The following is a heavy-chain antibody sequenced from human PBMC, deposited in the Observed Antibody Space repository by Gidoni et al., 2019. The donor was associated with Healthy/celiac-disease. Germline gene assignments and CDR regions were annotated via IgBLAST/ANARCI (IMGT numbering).Heavy chain of an antibody. CDR3: AKGDYHPTWFDY. CDR1: GFTFSSYA. D-gene: IGHD4-17*01. Sequence: EVQLLESGGGLVQPGGSLRLSCAASGFTFSSYAMSWVRQAPGKGLEWVSAIRGSGGSTYYADSVKGRFTISSDNSKNTLYLQMNSLRAESTAVYYCAKGDYHPTWFDYWGQGTLVTVSS. J-gene: IGHJ4*01. V-gene: IGHV3-23*01. CDR2: IRGSGGST.